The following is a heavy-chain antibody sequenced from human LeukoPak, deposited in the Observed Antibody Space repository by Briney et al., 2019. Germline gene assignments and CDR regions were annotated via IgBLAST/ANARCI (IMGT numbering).Heavy chain of an antibody. J-gene: IGHJ4*02. D-gene: IGHD5-18*01. CDR2: IYYSGST. V-gene: IGHV4-39*07. CDR1: GGSISSSSYY. CDR3: ARTRGYSYGYLGY. Sequence: SETLSLTCTVSGGSISSSSYYWGWIRQPPGKGLEWIGSIYYSGSTNYNPSLKSRVTISLDTSKNQFSLRLNSVTAADTAVYYCARTRGYSYGYLGYWGQGTLVTVSS.